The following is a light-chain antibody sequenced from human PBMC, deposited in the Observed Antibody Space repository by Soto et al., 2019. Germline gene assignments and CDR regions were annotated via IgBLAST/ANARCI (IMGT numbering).Light chain of an antibody. CDR2: GNT. J-gene: IGLJ2*01. V-gene: IGLV1-40*01. CDR1: SSNIGAGYD. CDR3: LSFDSSLSVV. Sequence: QSVLTQPPSVSGAPGQRVTISCTGSSSNIGAGYDVHWYQQLPGRAPKLLIYGNTKRPSGVPDRFSGSKSGTSVSLAITGLQAEDEADYYCLSFDSSLSVVFGGGTKLTVL.